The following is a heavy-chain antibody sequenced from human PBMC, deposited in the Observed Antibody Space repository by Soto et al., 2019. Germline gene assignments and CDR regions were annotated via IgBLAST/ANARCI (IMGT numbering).Heavy chain of an antibody. CDR2: INHSGST. V-gene: IGHV4-34*01. D-gene: IGHD1-26*01. CDR3: ARTVGATYYYYGMDV. Sequence: SETLSLTCAVYGGSFSGYYWSWIRQPPGKGLEWIGEINHSGSTNYNPSLKSRVTISVDTSKNQFSLKLSSVTAADTAVYYCARTVGATYYYYGMDVWGQGATVTVSS. J-gene: IGHJ6*02. CDR1: GGSFSGYY.